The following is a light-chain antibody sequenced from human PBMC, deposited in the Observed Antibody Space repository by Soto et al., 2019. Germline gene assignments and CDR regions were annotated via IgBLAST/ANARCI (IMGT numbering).Light chain of an antibody. J-gene: IGLJ2*01. CDR2: DVT. CDR3: SSDTTTSTPV. V-gene: IGLV2-14*01. CDR1: SSDIGSYNY. Sequence: QSALTQPASVSGSPGQSIAISCTGTSSDIGSYNYVSWYQQHPGKAPKLLIYDVTKRPSGVSDRFSGSKSGNTASLTISGLQGEDEADYYCSSDTTTSTPVFGGGTQLTVL.